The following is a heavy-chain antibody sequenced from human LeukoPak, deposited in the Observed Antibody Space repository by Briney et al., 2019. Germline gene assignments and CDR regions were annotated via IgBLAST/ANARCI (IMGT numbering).Heavy chain of an antibody. J-gene: IGHJ4*02. D-gene: IGHD4-23*01. V-gene: IGHV3-15*01. CDR3: ARVNYGVNSDIDY. CDR2: IKSKTDGGTT. CDR1: GFTFSNAW. Sequence: GGSLRLSCAASGFTFSNAWMSWVRQAPGKGLEWDGRIKSKTDGGTTDYAAPVKGRFTISRDDSKNTLYLQMNSLKTEDTAVYYCARVNYGVNSDIDYWGQGTLVTVSS.